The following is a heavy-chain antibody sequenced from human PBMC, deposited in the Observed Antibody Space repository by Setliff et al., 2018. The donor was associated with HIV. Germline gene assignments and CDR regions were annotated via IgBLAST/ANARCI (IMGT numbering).Heavy chain of an antibody. CDR3: AKGDFTAMVMYFDF. CDR1: RHSIPNTYYY. CDR2: FYYNGAT. V-gene: IGHV4-39*01. J-gene: IGHJ4*02. D-gene: IGHD2-21*02. Sequence: SETLSLTCTVFRHSIPNTYYYWGWIRQSPGKGLEWIGSFYYNGATHRNPSLKSRVSISVESAENRFSLELTSVTAADTAVYYCAKGDFTAMVMYFDFWGPGIQVTVSS.